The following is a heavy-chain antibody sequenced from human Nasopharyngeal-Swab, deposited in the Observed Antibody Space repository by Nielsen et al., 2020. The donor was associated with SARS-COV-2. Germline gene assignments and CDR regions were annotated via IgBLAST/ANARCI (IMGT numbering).Heavy chain of an antibody. CDR1: GFTFSDYY. J-gene: IGHJ3*02. Sequence: GGSLRLSCAASGFTFSDYYMSWIRQAPGKGLEWVSYISSSGSTIYYADSVKGRFTISRDSAKNSLYLQMNSLRAEDTAVYYCASSQAYNWNDSDAFDIWGQGTMVTVSS. CDR2: ISSSGSTI. D-gene: IGHD1-1*01. V-gene: IGHV3-11*04. CDR3: ASSQAYNWNDSDAFDI.